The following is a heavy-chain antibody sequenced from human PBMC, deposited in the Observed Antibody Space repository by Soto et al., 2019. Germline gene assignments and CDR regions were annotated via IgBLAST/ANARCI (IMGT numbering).Heavy chain of an antibody. Sequence: WISQEKGKGLEWVSYISSSGSIIYYADSVKGRFTISRDNAKNSLYLQMNSLRAEDTAVYFFAREVGIRDCSTVSAFLLNRSSDL. D-gene: IGHD2-21*01. CDR2: ISSSGSII. J-gene: IGHJ2*01. CDR3: AREVGIRDCSTVSAFLLNRSSDL. V-gene: IGHV3-11*01.